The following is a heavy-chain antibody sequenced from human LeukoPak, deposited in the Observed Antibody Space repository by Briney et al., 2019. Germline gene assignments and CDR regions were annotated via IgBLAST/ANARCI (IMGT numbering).Heavy chain of an antibody. CDR3: ARAEWELLLAIDY. CDR1: GGTFSSYA. Sequence: PSVKVSCKASGGTFSSYAISWVRQAPGQGLEWMGGIIPIFGTANYAQKFQGRVTITADESTSTAYMELSSLRSEDTAVYYCARAEWELLLAIDYWGQGTLVTVSS. J-gene: IGHJ4*02. V-gene: IGHV1-69*01. CDR2: IIPIFGTA. D-gene: IGHD1-26*01.